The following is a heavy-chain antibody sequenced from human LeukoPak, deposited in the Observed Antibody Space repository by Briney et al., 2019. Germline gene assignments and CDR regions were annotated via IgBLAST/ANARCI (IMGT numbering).Heavy chain of an antibody. J-gene: IGHJ4*02. CDR3: ARQRDIVVVVAATPLDY. CDR1: GGSISSSSYY. V-gene: IGHV4-39*01. Sequence: PSETLSLTCTVSGGSISSSSYYWGWIRQPPGKGLEWIGSIYYSGSTYYNPSLKSRVTISVDTSKNQFSLKLSSVTAADTAVYYCARQRDIVVVVAATPLDYWGQGTLVTVSS. CDR2: IYYSGST. D-gene: IGHD2-15*01.